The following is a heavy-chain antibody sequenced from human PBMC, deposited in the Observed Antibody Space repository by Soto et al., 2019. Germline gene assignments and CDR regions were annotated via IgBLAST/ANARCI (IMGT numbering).Heavy chain of an antibody. D-gene: IGHD2-15*01. CDR2: IHYSGGT. CDR3: ARAPRCAGGSCYDFDY. V-gene: IGHV4-59*13. CDR1: GGSISSYY. Sequence: PSETLSLTCTVSGGSISSYYWSWIRQPPGKGLEYIGYIHYSGGTNYNPSLKSRVTISVDTSKNQFSLKLSSVTAADAAVYFCARAPRCAGGSCYDFDYWGRGTLVTVSS. J-gene: IGHJ4*02.